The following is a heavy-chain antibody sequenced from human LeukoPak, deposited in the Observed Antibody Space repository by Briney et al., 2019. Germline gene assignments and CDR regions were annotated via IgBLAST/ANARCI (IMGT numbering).Heavy chain of an antibody. J-gene: IGHJ4*02. CDR2: INHSGST. Sequence: SETVSLTCAVYGGSFSGYYWSWIRQPPGKGLEWIGEINHSGSTNYNPSLKSRVTISVDTSKNQFSLKLSSVTAADTAVYYCARGASFDYWGQGTLVTVSS. CDR3: ARGASFDY. CDR1: GGSFSGYY. V-gene: IGHV4-34*01.